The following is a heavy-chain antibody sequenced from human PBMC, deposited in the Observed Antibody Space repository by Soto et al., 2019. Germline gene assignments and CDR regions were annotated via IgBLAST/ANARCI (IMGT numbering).Heavy chain of an antibody. Sequence: EVQLLESGGGLVQPGGSLRLSCAASGFTFTNYAMNWVRQAPGKGLEWVSGISGSGGTTYRADSVQGRFTISRDNSKNTLYLEMNSLRAEDTAIYYCGRGWIQPYYFDYWGQGTLVTVSS. CDR2: ISGSGGTT. V-gene: IGHV3-23*01. J-gene: IGHJ4*02. D-gene: IGHD5-18*01. CDR3: GRGWIQPYYFDY. CDR1: GFTFTNYA.